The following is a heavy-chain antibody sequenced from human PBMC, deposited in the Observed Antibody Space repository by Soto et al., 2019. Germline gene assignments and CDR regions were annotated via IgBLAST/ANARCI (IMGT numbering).Heavy chain of an antibody. V-gene: IGHV4-31*03. CDR1: GGSISSDASF. J-gene: IGHJ5*02. D-gene: IGHD2-15*01. Sequence: SETLSLTCTVSGGSISSDASFWSWIRQLPGKGPEWIAFISYSGTTSYNPSLRSRVTISADTSKSQFSLNLSSVTAADTAVYYCARGGASSKWFDPWGQGVLVTVSS. CDR3: ARGGASSKWFDP. CDR2: ISYSGTT.